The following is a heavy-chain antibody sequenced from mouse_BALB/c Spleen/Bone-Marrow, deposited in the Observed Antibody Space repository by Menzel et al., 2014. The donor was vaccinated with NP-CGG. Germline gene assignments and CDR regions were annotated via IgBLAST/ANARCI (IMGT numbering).Heavy chain of an antibody. CDR1: GFDFSRYW. CDR2: INPDSSTI. J-gene: IGHJ2*01. Sequence: EVMLVESGGGLVQPGGSLKLSCAASGFDFSRYWMSWVRQAPGKGLEWIGDINPDSSTINYTPSLKDKFILSRDNAKNPLCLQMSKVRAEDTALYYCARGGYGSSYYFDYWGQGSTLTVSS. V-gene: IGHV4-1*02. D-gene: IGHD1-1*01. CDR3: ARGGYGSSYYFDY.